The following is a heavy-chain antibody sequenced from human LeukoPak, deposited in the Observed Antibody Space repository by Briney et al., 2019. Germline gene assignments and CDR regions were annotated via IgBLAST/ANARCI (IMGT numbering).Heavy chain of an antibody. V-gene: IGHV3-48*02. CDR3: ARDGYGDYAVDY. J-gene: IGHJ4*02. CDR1: GFTFSIYS. D-gene: IGHD4-17*01. CDR2: ISSSSSTL. Sequence: GGSLRLSCAASGFTFSIYSVNWVRQAPGKGLEWVSYISSSSSTLYYADSVKGRFTISRDSAKNSLYLQMNSLRDDDTAVYYCARDGYGDYAVDYWGQGTLVTVSS.